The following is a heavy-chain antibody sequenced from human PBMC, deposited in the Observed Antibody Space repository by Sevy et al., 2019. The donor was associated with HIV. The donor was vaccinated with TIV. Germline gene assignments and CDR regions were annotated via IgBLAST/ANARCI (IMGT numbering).Heavy chain of an antibody. J-gene: IGHJ3*01. CDR3: AKAIPAAAGTGAFDV. CDR2: IRNSNT. Sequence: GGSLRLSCAASGFTFSSFHMTWVRQAPGKGLEWVSTIRNSNTFYADSVKGRFTISIDNSKSTLGLQMNILRAEDTAIHYCAKAIPAAAGTGAFDVWGQGTMVTVSS. V-gene: IGHV3-23*01. D-gene: IGHD6-13*01. CDR1: GFTFSSFH.